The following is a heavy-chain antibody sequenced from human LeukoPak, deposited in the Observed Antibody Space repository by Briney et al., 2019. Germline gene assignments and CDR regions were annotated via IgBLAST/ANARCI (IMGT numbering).Heavy chain of an antibody. J-gene: IGHJ4*02. V-gene: IGHV3-30-3*01. CDR1: GFTFSSYA. CDR2: ISYDGSNK. CDR3: AASGDYGGEFDY. D-gene: IGHD4-23*01. Sequence: PGGSLRLSCAASGFTFSSYAMHWVRQAPGKGLEWVAVISYDGSNKYYADSVKGRFTISRDNSKNTLYLQMNSLRSEDTAVYHCAASGDYGGEFDYWGQGTLVTVSS.